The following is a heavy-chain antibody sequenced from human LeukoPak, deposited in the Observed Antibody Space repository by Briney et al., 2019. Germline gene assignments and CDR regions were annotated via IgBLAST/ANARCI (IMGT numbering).Heavy chain of an antibody. CDR1: GGSLISYY. D-gene: IGHD2-2*01. Sequence: SETLSLTCTVSGGSLISYYWNWIRQPPGEGLEWIGDMYYSGSTNYNPSFKSRVTISVDTSKNQVSLKLSSVSAADTAVYYCARGCSSISCYNNWFDPWGQGTLVTVSS. J-gene: IGHJ5*02. CDR2: MYYSGST. V-gene: IGHV4-59*01. CDR3: ARGCSSISCYNNWFDP.